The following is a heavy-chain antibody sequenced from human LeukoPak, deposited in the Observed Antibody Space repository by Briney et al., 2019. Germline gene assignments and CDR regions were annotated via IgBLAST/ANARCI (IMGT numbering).Heavy chain of an antibody. V-gene: IGHV3-66*01. CDR2: IYSGGST. D-gene: IGHD1-14*01. J-gene: IGHJ4*02. Sequence: ETLFLTCTVSGGSISSNYMSWVRQAPGKGLEWVSVIYSGGSTYYADSVKGRFTISRDNSKNTLYLQMNSLRAEDTAVYYCARDKEAVNRAFDYWGQGTLVTVSS. CDR1: GGSISSNY. CDR3: ARDKEAVNRAFDY.